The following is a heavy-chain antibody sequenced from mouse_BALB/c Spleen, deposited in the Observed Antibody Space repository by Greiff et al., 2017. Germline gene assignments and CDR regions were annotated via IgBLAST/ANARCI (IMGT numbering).Heavy chain of an antibody. CDR2: IWSGGST. CDR3: ARSYGYDGAWFAY. D-gene: IGHD2-2*01. Sequence: VQLQQSGPGLVQPSQSLSITCTVSGFSLTSYGVHWVRQSPGKGLEWLGVIWSGGSTDYNAAFISRLSISKDNSKSQVFFKMNNLQANDTAIYYCARSYGYDGAWFAYWGQGTLVTVSA. V-gene: IGHV2-2*02. J-gene: IGHJ3*01. CDR1: GFSLTSYG.